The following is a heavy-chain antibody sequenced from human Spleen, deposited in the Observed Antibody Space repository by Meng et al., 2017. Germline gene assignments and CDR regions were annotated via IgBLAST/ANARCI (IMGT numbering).Heavy chain of an antibody. D-gene: IGHD3-10*01. V-gene: IGHV3-11*04. CDR3: ARGDNYYGSESYYKISWALSPDTYYYYYGMDV. Sequence: GESLKISCVASGFTLSEFYMTWIRQTPGKGLEWISYSSASGSNSDYTDSGKGRFPISRDNGKNSLYLQMNSLRAEDAAVYYCARGDNYYGSESYYKISWALSPDTYYYYYGMDVWGQGTTVTVSS. CDR2: SSASGSNS. J-gene: IGHJ6*02. CDR1: GFTLSEFY.